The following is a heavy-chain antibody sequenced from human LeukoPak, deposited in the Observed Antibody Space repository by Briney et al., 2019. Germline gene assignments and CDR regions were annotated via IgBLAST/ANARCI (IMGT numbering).Heavy chain of an antibody. CDR1: GFTFHNYA. J-gene: IGHJ4*02. CDR2: INWNGVNK. Sequence: GRSLRLSCAASGFTFHNYAMHWVRQAPGKGLEWVSSINWNGVNKDYADSVRGRFTISRDNANNSLSLQMNSLTTDDSAIYYCAKDRNIAAAGTVFYDKWGQGTLVTVSS. D-gene: IGHD6-13*01. V-gene: IGHV3-9*01. CDR3: AKDRNIAAAGTVFYDK.